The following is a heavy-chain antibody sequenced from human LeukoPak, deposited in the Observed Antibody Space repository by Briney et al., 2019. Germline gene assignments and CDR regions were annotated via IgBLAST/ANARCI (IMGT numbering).Heavy chain of an antibody. CDR1: GFTFSSYW. CDR2: IKQDGSEK. D-gene: IGHD3-10*01. V-gene: IGHV3-7*01. Sequence: GGSLRLSCAASGFTFSSYWMSWLRQAPGKGLEGVANIKQDGSEKYYVDSVKGRFTISRDNAKNSLYLQMSSLRAEDTAVYYCARVGSGYYGSGSYYNFDYWGQGTLVTVSS. J-gene: IGHJ4*02. CDR3: ARVGSGYYGSGSYYNFDY.